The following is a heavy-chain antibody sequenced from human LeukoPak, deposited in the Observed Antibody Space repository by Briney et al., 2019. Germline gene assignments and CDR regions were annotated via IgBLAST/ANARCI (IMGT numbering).Heavy chain of an antibody. J-gene: IGHJ4*02. CDR2: ISYDGSNK. CDR1: GFTFSSYA. CDR3: ARDRWYSSSWYSGY. D-gene: IGHD6-13*01. V-gene: IGHV3-30-3*01. Sequence: GGSLRLSCAASGFTFSSYAMHWVRQAPGKGLEWVAVISYDGSNKYYADSVKGRFTISRDNSKNTLYLQMNSLGAEDTAVYYCARDRWYSSSWYSGYWGQGTLVTVSS.